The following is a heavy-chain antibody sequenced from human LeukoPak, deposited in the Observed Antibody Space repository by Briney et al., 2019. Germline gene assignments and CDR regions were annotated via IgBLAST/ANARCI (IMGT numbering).Heavy chain of an antibody. CDR2: IIPILGIA. J-gene: IGHJ4*02. D-gene: IGHD3-10*01. CDR3: ARVLNPWFGEFAFDY. Sequence: ASVKVSCKASGGTFSSYAISWVRQAPGQGLEWMGRIIPILGIANYAQKFQGRVTITADKSTSTAYMELSSLRSEDTAVYYCARVLNPWFGEFAFDYWGQGALVIVSS. V-gene: IGHV1-69*04. CDR1: GGTFSSYA.